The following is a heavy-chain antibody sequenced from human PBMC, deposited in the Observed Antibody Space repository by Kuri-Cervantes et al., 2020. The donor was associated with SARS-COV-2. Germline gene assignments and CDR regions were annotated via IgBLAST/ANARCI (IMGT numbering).Heavy chain of an antibody. J-gene: IGHJ1*01. V-gene: IGHV3-23*01. CDR3: ARDASYGGSYGSFQH. Sequence: GESLKISCAASGFTFSSYAMSWVRQAPGKGLEWVSAISGSGGSTYYADSVKGRFTISRDNSKNTLHLQMNALKTEDTAVFYCARDASYGGSYGSFQHWGQGTLVSVSS. D-gene: IGHD1-26*01. CDR1: GFTFSSYA. CDR2: ISGSGGST.